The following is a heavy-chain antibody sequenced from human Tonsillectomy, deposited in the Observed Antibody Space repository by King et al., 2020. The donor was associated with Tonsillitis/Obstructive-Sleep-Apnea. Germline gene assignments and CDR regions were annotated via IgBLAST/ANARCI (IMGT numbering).Heavy chain of an antibody. Sequence: QLVQSGAEVKKPGASVKVSCKASGYTFTSFDISWVRQAPGQGLEWMGWISAYNGNTNYAQKLQGRVTMTTDTSTSTAYMELRSLRSDDTAVYYCARDLGIRRSSSYPDYWGQGTLVTVSS. CDR3: ARDLGIRRSSSYPDY. D-gene: IGHD6-6*01. V-gene: IGHV1-18*01. CDR2: ISAYNGNT. CDR1: GYTFTSFD. J-gene: IGHJ4*02.